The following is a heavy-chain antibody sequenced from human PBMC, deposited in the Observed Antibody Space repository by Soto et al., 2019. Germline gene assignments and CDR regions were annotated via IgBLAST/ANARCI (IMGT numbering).Heavy chain of an antibody. CDR1: GYTFTNYW. J-gene: IGHJ3*02. Sequence: LGESLKISCKGSGYTFTNYWIGWVRQMPGKGLEWMGIIYPGDSDTRYSPSLQGQVTISVDKSISTAYLQWSSLKASDTAMYYCARDPGWGSAHDGFDIWGQGTRVTVSS. CDR3: ARDPGWGSAHDGFDI. D-gene: IGHD7-27*01. V-gene: IGHV5-51*01. CDR2: IYPGDSDT.